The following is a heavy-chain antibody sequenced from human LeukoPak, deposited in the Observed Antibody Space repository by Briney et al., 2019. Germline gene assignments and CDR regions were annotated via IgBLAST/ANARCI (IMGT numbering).Heavy chain of an antibody. J-gene: IGHJ6*02. Sequence: GGSLRLSCAASGFTFSSYSMNRVRQAPGKGLEWVSYISSSSSTIYYADSVKGRFTISRDNAKNSLYLQMNSLRDEDTAVYYCARDGPNYVWGSYRYDYYGMDVWGQGTTVTVSS. V-gene: IGHV3-48*02. CDR2: ISSSSSTI. CDR3: ARDGPNYVWGSYRYDYYGMDV. D-gene: IGHD3-16*02. CDR1: GFTFSSYS.